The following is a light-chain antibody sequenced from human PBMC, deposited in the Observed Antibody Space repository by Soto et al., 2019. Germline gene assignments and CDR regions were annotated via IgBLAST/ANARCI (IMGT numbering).Light chain of an antibody. Sequence: QSVLTQPPSASGSPGQSVTIPCTGTSSDVGAYDHVSWYQQHPGKAPKLIIYELAKRPAGVPDRFSSSKSGNTASLTVSGLQAEDEADYFCSSDAGDHNYVFGTGTKVTVL. CDR3: SSDAGDHNYV. J-gene: IGLJ1*01. V-gene: IGLV2-8*01. CDR2: ELA. CDR1: SSDVGAYDH.